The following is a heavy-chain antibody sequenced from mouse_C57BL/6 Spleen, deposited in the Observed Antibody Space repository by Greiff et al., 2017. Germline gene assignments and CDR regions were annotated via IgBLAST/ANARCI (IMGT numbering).Heavy chain of an antibody. CDR3: ASDGRDNFDY. J-gene: IGHJ2*01. V-gene: IGHV5-6*01. CDR1: GFTFSSSG. D-gene: IGHD1-1*01. Sequence: EVKLMESGGDLVKPGGSLKLSCAASGFTFSSSGMSWVRQTPAKRLAWVATISSGGSYTYYPDSVKGRFTISRDNAKNTLYLQMSSLKSEDTAMYYCASDGRDNFDYWGQGTTLTVSS. CDR2: ISSGGSYT.